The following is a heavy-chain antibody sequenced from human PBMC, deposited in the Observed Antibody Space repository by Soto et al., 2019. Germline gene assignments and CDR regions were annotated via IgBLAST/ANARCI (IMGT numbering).Heavy chain of an antibody. D-gene: IGHD2-15*01. V-gene: IGHV3-33*08. Sequence: PGGSLRLSGAASGFTFSIYGMHWVRQAPGKGLEWVAEIWYDGSNKYYADSVKGRFTISRDNSKDILYLQMNSLRAEDTAVYYCARDRRSDRGNWFGPWGQGIPVTVSS. CDR2: IWYDGSNK. CDR1: GFTFSIYG. J-gene: IGHJ5*02. CDR3: ARDRRSDRGNWFGP.